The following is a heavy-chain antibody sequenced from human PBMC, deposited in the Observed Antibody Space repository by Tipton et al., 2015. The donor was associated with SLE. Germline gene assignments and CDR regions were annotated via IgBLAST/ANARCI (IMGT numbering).Heavy chain of an antibody. CDR1: GYTFTAYA. D-gene: IGHD3-22*01. J-gene: IGHJ6*02. CDR3: AGWLLPLYGMDV. Sequence: QLVQSGAEVKKPGASVKVSCKASGYTFTAYAIHWVRQDSGQRLEWMGWINTGNGNTKYAENFQGRVTITRDISASAAYLEMNSLRAEDTAVYYCAGWLLPLYGMDVWGQGTTVTVSS. V-gene: IGHV1-3*04. CDR2: INTGNGNT.